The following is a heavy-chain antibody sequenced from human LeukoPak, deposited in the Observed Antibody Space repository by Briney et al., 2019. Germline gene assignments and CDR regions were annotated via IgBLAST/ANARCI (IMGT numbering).Heavy chain of an antibody. CDR2: IYPRDGST. CDR1: GYTFTGYY. J-gene: IGHJ4*02. Sequence: ASVKVSCKASGYTFTGYYMHWVRQAPGQGLEWMGMIYPRDGSTSYAQKFQGRVAVTRDTSTSTVHMELSGLRSEDTAVYYCARDQEGFDYWGQGTLVTVSS. V-gene: IGHV1-46*01. CDR3: ARDQEGFDY.